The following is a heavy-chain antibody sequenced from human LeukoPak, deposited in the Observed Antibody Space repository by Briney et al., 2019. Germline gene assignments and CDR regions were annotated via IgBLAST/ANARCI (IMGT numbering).Heavy chain of an antibody. D-gene: IGHD6-19*01. V-gene: IGHV3-74*01. J-gene: IGHJ6*03. CDR3: ARSGSGYYYYYYMDV. CDR1: GFTFSSYW. CDR2: INSDGSST. Sequence: GGSLRLSCAASGFTFSSYWMHWVRQAPGKGLVWVSRINSDGSSTSYADYVKGRFTISRDNAKNTLYLQMNSLRAEDTALYYCARSGSGYYYYYYMDVWGKGTTVTVSS.